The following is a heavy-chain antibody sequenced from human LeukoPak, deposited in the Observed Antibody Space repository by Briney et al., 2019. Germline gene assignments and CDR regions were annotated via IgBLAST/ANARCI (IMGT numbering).Heavy chain of an antibody. CDR2: IRQGGGEK. V-gene: IGHV3-7*01. J-gene: IGHJ3*02. CDR1: GFTFSSYW. D-gene: IGHD4-17*01. CDR3: ARRTVTTLGAFDI. Sequence: GGSLRLSCAASGFTFSSYWMSWVRQAPGKGLEWVSNIRQGGGEKYYVDSVKGRFTISRDNAKNSLYLQMNSLRAEDTAVYYCARRTVTTLGAFDIWGQGTMVTVSS.